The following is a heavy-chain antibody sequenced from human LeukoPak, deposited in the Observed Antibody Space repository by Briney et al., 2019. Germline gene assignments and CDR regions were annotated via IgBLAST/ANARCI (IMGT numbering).Heavy chain of an antibody. CDR3: ARSERYSSGWYFYFDY. V-gene: IGHV4-34*01. J-gene: IGHJ4*02. Sequence: SETLSLTCAVYGGSFSGYYWSWIRQPPGKGLEWIGEINHSGSTNYNPSLKSRVTISVDTSKNQFSLKLNSVTAADTAVYYCARSERYSSGWYFYFDYWGQGTLVTVSS. D-gene: IGHD6-19*01. CDR2: INHSGST. CDR1: GGSFSGYY.